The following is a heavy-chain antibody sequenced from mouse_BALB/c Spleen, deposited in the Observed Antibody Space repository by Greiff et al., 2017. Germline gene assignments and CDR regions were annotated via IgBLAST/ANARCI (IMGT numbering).Heavy chain of an antibody. CDR2: IYPGNSDT. CDR1: GYTFTSYW. J-gene: IGHJ2*01. CDR3: TRWDYYGSPFDY. V-gene: IGHV1-5*01. D-gene: IGHD1-1*01. Sequence: EVQLQQSGTVLARPGASVKMSCKASGYTFTSYWMHWVKQRPGQGLEWIGAIYPGNSDTSYNQKFKGKAKLTAVTSTSTAYMELSSLTNEDSAVYYCTRWDYYGSPFDYWGQGTTLTVSS.